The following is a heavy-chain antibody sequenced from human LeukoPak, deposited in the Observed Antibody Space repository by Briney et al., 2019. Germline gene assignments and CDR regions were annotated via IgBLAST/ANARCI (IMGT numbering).Heavy chain of an antibody. V-gene: IGHV1-18*01. D-gene: IGHD5-12*01. CDR1: GYTFTSYG. J-gene: IGHJ3*02. Sequence: GASVKVSCNASGYTFTSYGISWVRQAPGQGLEWMGWISAYNGNTNYAQKLQGRVTMTTDTSTSTAYMELRSLRSDDTAVYYCARPRSVAIGTDAFDIWGQGTMVTVSS. CDR3: ARPRSVAIGTDAFDI. CDR2: ISAYNGNT.